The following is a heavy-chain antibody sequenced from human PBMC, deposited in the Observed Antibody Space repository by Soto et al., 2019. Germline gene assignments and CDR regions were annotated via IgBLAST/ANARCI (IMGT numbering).Heavy chain of an antibody. CDR2: ISYDGSNK. J-gene: IGHJ4*02. D-gene: IGHD2-2*01. CDR1: GFTFSSYG. V-gene: IGHV3-30*03. CDR3: AQGYCSSTSCSSLDY. Sequence: GGSLRLSCAASGFTFSSYGMHWVRQAPGKGLEWVAVISYDGSNKYYADSVKGRFTISRDNSKNTLYLQMNSLRAEDTAVYYCAQGYCSSTSCSSLDYWGQGTLVTVSS.